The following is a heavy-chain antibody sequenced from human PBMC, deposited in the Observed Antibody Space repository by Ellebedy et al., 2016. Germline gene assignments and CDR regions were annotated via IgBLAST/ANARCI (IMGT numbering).Heavy chain of an antibody. Sequence: SETLSLXXTVSGGSISSYYWSWIRQPPGKGLEWIGEINHSGSTNYNPSLKSRVTISVDTSKNQFSLKLSSVTAADTAVYYCARAVLTTVSPFDYWGQGTLVTVSS. V-gene: IGHV4-34*01. CDR1: GGSISSYY. J-gene: IGHJ4*02. CDR3: ARAVLTTVSPFDY. CDR2: INHSGST. D-gene: IGHD4-17*01.